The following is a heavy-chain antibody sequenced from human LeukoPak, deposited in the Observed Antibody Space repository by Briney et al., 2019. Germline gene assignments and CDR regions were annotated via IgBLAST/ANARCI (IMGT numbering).Heavy chain of an antibody. D-gene: IGHD6-6*01. V-gene: IGHV1-2*02. CDR3: ATTGKAARPYY. CDR2: INPNSGGT. CDR1: GYTFTGYY. J-gene: IGHJ4*02. Sequence: GASVKVSCKASGYTFTGYYMHWVRQAPGQGLEWMGWINPNSGGTNYAQKFQGRVTMTRNTSISTAYMELSSLRSEDTAVYYCATTGKAARPYYWGQGTLVTVSS.